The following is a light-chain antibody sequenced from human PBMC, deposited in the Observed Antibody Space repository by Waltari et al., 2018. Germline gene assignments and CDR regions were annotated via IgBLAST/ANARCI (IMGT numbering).Light chain of an antibody. Sequence: DIQMTQSPSAMSASVGDTVTITCRATQDISQYLAWFQQKPGKAPERLVYTASKSQSGVPPRFSGSGSGTEFTLTISSLQPEDVATYYCLQHYSYPLTFGGGTNVQIK. CDR2: TAS. V-gene: IGKV1-17*03. CDR3: LQHYSYPLT. CDR1: QDISQY. J-gene: IGKJ4*01.